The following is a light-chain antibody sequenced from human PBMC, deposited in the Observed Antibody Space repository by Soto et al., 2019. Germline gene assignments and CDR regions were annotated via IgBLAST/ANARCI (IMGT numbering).Light chain of an antibody. CDR1: QSVSSN. Sequence: EIVMTQSPATLSVSPGERATLSFRASQSVSSNLAWYQQKPGQAPRLLIYGASTTATGIPARCSGGRSATEFTLYISSLQFEEFPVYDCEHYNNWSPWTFGQGTKVEIK. CDR2: GAS. V-gene: IGKV3-15*01. J-gene: IGKJ1*01. CDR3: EHYNNWSPWT.